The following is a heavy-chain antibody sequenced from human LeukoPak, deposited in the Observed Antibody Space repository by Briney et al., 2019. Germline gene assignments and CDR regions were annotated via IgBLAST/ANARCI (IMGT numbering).Heavy chain of an antibody. Sequence: SETLSLTCTVSGGSISSYYWSWIRQPAGKGLEWIGRIYTSGSTNYNPSLKSRVTMSVDTSKNQFSLKLSSVTAADTAVYYCARGPLAAAPSSGIDYWGQGTLVTVSS. CDR3: ARGPLAAAPSSGIDY. D-gene: IGHD6-13*01. CDR2: IYTSGST. J-gene: IGHJ4*02. CDR1: GGSISSYY. V-gene: IGHV4-4*07.